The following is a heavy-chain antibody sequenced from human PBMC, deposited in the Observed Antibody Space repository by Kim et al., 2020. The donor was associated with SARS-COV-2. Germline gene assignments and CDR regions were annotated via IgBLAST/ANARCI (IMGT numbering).Heavy chain of an antibody. Sequence: AGSVKGRFTISRDNSKNTLYLLMNSLRAEDTAVYYCAKDLRQGPRAPLDYWGQGTLVTVSS. V-gene: IGHV3-23*01. CDR3: AKDLRQGPRAPLDY. J-gene: IGHJ4*02.